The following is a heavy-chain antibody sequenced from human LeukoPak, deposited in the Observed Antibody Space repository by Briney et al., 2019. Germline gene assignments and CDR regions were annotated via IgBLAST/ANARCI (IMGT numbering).Heavy chain of an antibody. CDR2: ITGTGGST. CDR3: AKDHGTAVAGFYY. J-gene: IGHJ4*02. V-gene: IGHV3-23*01. D-gene: IGHD6-19*01. CDR1: GFSLSTYG. Sequence: QPGASLRLSCAAHGFSLSTYGVSWVRQPPGKGLERVSGITGTGGSTYYADSVKGRFTVSRDTSKNTLYLQMNSLRAEDTAIYYCAKDHGTAVAGFYYWGQGTLVTVSS.